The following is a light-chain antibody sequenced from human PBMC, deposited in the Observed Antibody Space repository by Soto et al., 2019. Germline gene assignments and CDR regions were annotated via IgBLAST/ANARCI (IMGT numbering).Light chain of an antibody. J-gene: IGLJ3*02. CDR2: EVN. V-gene: IGLV2-8*01. CDR1: SSDIGGYNS. CDR3: SSSACIYHYLG. Sequence: QSALTQPPSASGSPGQSVTISCTGTSSDIGGYNSVSWYQQHPGKAPRLMIYEVNKRPSGVPDRFSGSKSGYTASLTVSGLQTEDEAFYYCSSSACIYHYLGFCGGTKVTVL.